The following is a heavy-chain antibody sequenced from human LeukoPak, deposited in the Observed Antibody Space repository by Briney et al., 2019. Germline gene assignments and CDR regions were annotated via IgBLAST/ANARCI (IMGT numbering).Heavy chain of an antibody. V-gene: IGHV4-34*01. CDR1: GGPFSGYY. J-gene: IGHJ4*02. Sequence: PSETLSLTCAVYGGPFSGYYWSWIRQPPGKGLEWFGEINHSGSTNYNPSLKSRVTISVDTSKNQFSLKLSSVTAADTAVYYCARGQVGATKDFDYWGQGTLVTVSS. CDR2: INHSGST. CDR3: ARGQVGATKDFDY. D-gene: IGHD1-26*01.